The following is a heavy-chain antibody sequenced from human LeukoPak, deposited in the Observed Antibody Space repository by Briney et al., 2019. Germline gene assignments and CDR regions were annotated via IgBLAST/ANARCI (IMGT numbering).Heavy chain of an antibody. Sequence: GGSLRLSCAASGFTFSSYGMHWVRQAPGKGLEWVAVISYDGSNKYYADSVKGRFTISRDNSKNTLYLQMNSLRAEDTAVYYCAKGPELQYRGQGTLVTVSS. CDR2: ISYDGSNK. D-gene: IGHD1-26*01. V-gene: IGHV3-30*18. CDR1: GFTFSSYG. CDR3: AKGPELQY. J-gene: IGHJ4*02.